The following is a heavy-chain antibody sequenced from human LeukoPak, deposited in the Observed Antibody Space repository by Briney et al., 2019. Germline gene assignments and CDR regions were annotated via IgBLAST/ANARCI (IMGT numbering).Heavy chain of an antibody. V-gene: IGHV3-21*01. J-gene: IGHJ4*02. CDR2: ISSSSSYI. Sequence: GGSLRLSCAASGFTFSSYSMNWVRQAPGKGLEWVSSISSSSSYIYYADSVKGRFTISRDNAKNSLYLQMNSLRAEDTAVYYCARVRGIRAGGPDYWGQGTLVTVSS. D-gene: IGHD3-10*01. CDR1: GFTFSSYS. CDR3: ARVRGIRAGGPDY.